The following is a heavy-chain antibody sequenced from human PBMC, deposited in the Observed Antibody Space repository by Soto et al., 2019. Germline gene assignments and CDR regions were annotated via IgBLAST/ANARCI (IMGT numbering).Heavy chain of an antibody. J-gene: IGHJ6*02. CDR2: IIPIFGTA. CDR3: ASAALGDSGSGSYPVRDYFAYGMDV. V-gene: IGHV1-69*13. D-gene: IGHD3-10*01. CDR1: GGTFSSYA. Sequence: ASVKVSCKASGGTFSSYAISWVRQAPGQGLEWMGGIIPIFGTANYAQKFQGRVTITADGSTSTAYMELSSLRSEDTAVYYCASAALGDSGSGSYPVRDYFAYGMDVWGQGTRVTVSS.